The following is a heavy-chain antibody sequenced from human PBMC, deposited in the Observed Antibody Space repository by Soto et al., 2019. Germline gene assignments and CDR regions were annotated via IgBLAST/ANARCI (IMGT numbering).Heavy chain of an antibody. Sequence: QVQLVQSGAEVKKPGASVKVSCKASGYTFTSYDINWVRQATGQGLEWMGWMNPNSGNTGYAQKFQGRVTMTRNTSISTAYMELSSLRSEDTAVYYCARAYCGGDCSLDWYFDLWGRGTLVTVSS. V-gene: IGHV1-8*01. CDR3: ARAYCGGDCSLDWYFDL. CDR1: GYTFTSYD. J-gene: IGHJ2*01. CDR2: MNPNSGNT. D-gene: IGHD2-21*02.